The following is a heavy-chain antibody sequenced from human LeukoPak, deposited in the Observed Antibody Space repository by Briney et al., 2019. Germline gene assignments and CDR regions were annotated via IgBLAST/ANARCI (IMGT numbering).Heavy chain of an antibody. CDR3: ARDLEWELGYFDS. J-gene: IGHJ4*02. Sequence: PGGSLRLSCAASGFTFSRYSMNWVRQAPGKGLEWVSSITSSSSYIYYADSLKGRFTISRDNAKNSVYLQMNSLRAEDTAVYYCARDLEWELGYFDSWGQGTLVTVSS. CDR1: GFTFSRYS. D-gene: IGHD1-26*01. V-gene: IGHV3-21*01. CDR2: ITSSSSYI.